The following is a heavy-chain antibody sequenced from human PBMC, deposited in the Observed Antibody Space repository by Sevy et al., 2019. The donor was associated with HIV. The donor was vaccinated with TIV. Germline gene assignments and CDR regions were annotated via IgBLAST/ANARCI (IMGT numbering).Heavy chain of an antibody. CDR1: GFTFSSYS. V-gene: IGHV3-48*02. Sequence: GGSLRLSCTASGFTFSSYSMNWVRQAPGKGLEWVSYISSSSSTIYYADSVKGRFTISRDNAKNSLYLQMNSLRDEDTAVYYCARVPFLRSPFDYWGQRTLVTVSS. CDR2: ISSSSSTI. D-gene: IGHD4-17*01. CDR3: ARVPFLRSPFDY. J-gene: IGHJ4*02.